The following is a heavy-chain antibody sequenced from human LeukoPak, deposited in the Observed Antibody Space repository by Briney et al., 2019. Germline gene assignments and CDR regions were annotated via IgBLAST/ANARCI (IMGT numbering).Heavy chain of an antibody. V-gene: IGHV3-23*01. CDR1: GFTFSTYG. CDR2: ISGSGGST. CDR3: AKGLQLRFLEWSTTTTYFDY. J-gene: IGHJ4*02. D-gene: IGHD3-3*01. Sequence: GGTLRLSCVASGFTFSTYGMSWVRQAPGKGLEWVSAISGSGGSTYYADSVKGRFTISRDNSKNTLYLQMNSLRAEDTAVYYCAKGLQLRFLEWSTTTTYFDYWGQGTLVTVSS.